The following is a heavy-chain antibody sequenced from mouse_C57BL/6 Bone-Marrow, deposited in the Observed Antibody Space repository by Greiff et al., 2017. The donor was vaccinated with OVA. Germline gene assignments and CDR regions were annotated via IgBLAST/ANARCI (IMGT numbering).Heavy chain of an antibody. CDR1: GFTFSDYY. CDR2: ISNGGGSP. D-gene: IGHD4-1*01. CDR3: ARQAWNWVDWYFDV. V-gene: IGHV5-12*01. J-gene: IGHJ1*03. Sequence: EVKLVESGGGLVQPGGSLKLSCAASGFTFSDYYMYWVRQTPEKRLEWVAYISNGGGSPYYPDTVKGRFTISRDNAKNTLYLQMSRLKSEDTAMYYCARQAWNWVDWYFDVWGTGTTVTVSS.